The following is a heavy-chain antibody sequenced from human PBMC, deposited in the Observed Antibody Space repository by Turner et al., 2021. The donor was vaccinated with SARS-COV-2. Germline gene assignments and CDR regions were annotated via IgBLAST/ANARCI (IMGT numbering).Heavy chain of an antibody. V-gene: IGHV3-30*04. CDR2: ISYDGRNK. CDR1: GFPFSSYA. J-gene: IGHJ4*02. D-gene: IGHD3-10*01. Sequence: QVQLVESGGVVVQPARSLRLSCAASGFPFSSYAMHWVRQAPGKGVEGVALISYDGRNKYYADSVKGRFTISRDNYKSTLYLQMNRLRAEDTAVNDCAREGGGMLRTWGQGTLVTVSS. CDR3: AREGGGMLRT.